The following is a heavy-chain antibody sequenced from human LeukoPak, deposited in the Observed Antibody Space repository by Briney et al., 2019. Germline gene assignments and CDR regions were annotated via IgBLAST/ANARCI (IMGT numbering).Heavy chain of an antibody. CDR1: GGSFSGYY. D-gene: IGHD3-22*01. V-gene: IGHV4-34*01. J-gene: IGHJ4*02. CDR3: ASLNYYDSSGYFEIRTFDY. Sequence: SETLSLTCAVYGGSFSGYYWSWIRQPPGKGLEWIGGINHSGSTNYNPSLKSRVTISVDTSKNQFSLKLSSVTAADTAVYYCASLNYYDSSGYFEIRTFDYWGQGTLVTVSS. CDR2: INHSGST.